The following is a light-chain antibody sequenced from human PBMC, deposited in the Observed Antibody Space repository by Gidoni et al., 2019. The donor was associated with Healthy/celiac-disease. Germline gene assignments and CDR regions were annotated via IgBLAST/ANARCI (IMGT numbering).Light chain of an antibody. CDR2: AAS. Sequence: DIQMTQSPSSLSASVGDRVTITCWASQSISSYLNLDQQKPGKAPKLLIYAASSLQSGVPSTVRGSGSGTDFTFTISSLQPEDFATYYCQQSYSTLALTFGGGTKVEIE. CDR1: QSISSY. CDR3: QQSYSTLALT. V-gene: IGKV1-39*01. J-gene: IGKJ4*01.